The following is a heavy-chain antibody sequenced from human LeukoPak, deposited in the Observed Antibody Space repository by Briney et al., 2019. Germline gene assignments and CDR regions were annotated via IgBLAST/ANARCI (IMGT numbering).Heavy chain of an antibody. Sequence: SVKVSCKASGGTFSSYAISWVRQAPGQGLEWMGGIIPIFGTANYAQKFQGRVTITTDESTSTAYMELSSLRSEDPAVYYCAVGRITYYDFWSGYYKWGQGTLVTVSS. CDR1: GGTFSSYA. V-gene: IGHV1-69*05. CDR2: IIPIFGTA. D-gene: IGHD3-3*01. J-gene: IGHJ4*02. CDR3: AVGRITYYDFWSGYYK.